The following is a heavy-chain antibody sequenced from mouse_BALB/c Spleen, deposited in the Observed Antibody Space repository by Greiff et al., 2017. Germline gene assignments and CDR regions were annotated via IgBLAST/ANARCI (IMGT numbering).Heavy chain of an antibody. Sequence: VQLKESGGGLVQPGGSRKLSCAASGFTFSDYGMAWVRQAPGKGPEWVAFISNLAYSIYYADTVTGRFTISRENAKNTLYLEMSSLRSEDTAMYYCARDYYGSSWYFDVWGAGTTVTVSS. J-gene: IGHJ1*01. CDR1: GFTFSDYG. D-gene: IGHD1-1*01. CDR3: ARDYYGSSWYFDV. V-gene: IGHV5-15*02. CDR2: ISNLAYSI.